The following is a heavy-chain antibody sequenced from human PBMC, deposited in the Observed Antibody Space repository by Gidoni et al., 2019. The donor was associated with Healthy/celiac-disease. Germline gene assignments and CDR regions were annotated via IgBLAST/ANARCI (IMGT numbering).Heavy chain of an antibody. V-gene: IGHV1-18*01. J-gene: IGHJ3*02. CDR2: ISAYNGNT. CDR3: ARAGDGAFDI. D-gene: IGHD3-10*01. Sequence: AAGQGLEWMGWISAYNGNTNYAQKLQGRVTMNTDTSTSTAYMELRSLKSDDTAVYYCARAGDGAFDIWGQGTMVTVSS.